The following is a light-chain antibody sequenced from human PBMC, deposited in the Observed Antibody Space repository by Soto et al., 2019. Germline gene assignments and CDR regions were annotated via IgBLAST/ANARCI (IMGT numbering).Light chain of an antibody. V-gene: IGLV2-14*03. CDR3: ASYITSSTYV. CDR1: SSDVGGFNY. Sequence: QSVLTQPASVSGSPGQSIAISCTGTSSDVGGFNYVSWYQQHPGKAPKFMIYDVSSRPSGVSDRFSGSKSGNTASLTISGLQAEDEADYYCASYITSSTYVFGSGPKVTVL. J-gene: IGLJ1*01. CDR2: DVS.